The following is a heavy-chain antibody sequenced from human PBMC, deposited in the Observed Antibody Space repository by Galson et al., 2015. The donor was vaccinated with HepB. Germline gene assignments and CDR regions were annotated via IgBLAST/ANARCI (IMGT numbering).Heavy chain of an antibody. CDR2: ISDDGTKK. CDR3: AKERIAARRAPFDS. J-gene: IGHJ4*02. Sequence: SLRLSCAASGVIFSSYGMHWVRQGPGKGLEWVALISDDGTKKYYADSVKGRFSMSRDNSKNTLYLQMNSLRPEDTALYFCAKERIAARRAPFDSGGQGTLVTVSS. D-gene: IGHD6-6*01. CDR1: GVIFSSYG. V-gene: IGHV3-30*18.